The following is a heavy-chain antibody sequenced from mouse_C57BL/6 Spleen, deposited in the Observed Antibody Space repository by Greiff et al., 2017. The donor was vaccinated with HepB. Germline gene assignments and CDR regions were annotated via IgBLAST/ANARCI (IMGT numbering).Heavy chain of an antibody. J-gene: IGHJ2*01. CDR2: IYPGDGDT. Sequence: QVQLQHSGPELVKPGASVKISCKASGYAFSSSWMNWVKQRPGKGLEWIGRIYPGDGDTNYNGKFKGKATLTADKSSSTAYMQLSSLTSEDSAVYFCARSEGIYDGPDYWGQGTTLTVSS. D-gene: IGHD2-3*01. CDR3: ARSEGIYDGPDY. V-gene: IGHV1-82*01. CDR1: GYAFSSSW.